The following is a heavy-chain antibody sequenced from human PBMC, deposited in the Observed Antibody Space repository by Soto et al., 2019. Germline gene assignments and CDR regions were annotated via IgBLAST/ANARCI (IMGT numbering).Heavy chain of an antibody. J-gene: IGHJ4*02. CDR3: ARDLDIVATIEMSSSIDY. CDR2: INAGNGNT. CDR1: GYTFTSYA. D-gene: IGHD5-12*01. Sequence: AASVKVSCKASGYTFTSYAMHWVRQAPGQRLEWMGWINAGNGNTKYSQKFQGRVTITRDTSASTVYMELSSLRSEDTAVYYCARDLDIVATIEMSSSIDYWGQGTLVTVSS. V-gene: IGHV1-3*01.